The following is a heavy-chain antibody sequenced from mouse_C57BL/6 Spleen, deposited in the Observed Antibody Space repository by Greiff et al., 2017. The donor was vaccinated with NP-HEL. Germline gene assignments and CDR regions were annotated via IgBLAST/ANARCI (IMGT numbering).Heavy chain of an antibody. D-gene: IGHD1-1*01. Sequence: QVHVKQPGAELVMPGASVKLSCKASGYTFTSYWMHWVKQRPGQGLEWIGEIDPSDSYTNYNQKFKGKSTLTVDKSSSTAYMQLSSLTSEDSAVYYCASDHGSSYRFAYWGQGTLVTVSA. CDR3: ASDHGSSYRFAY. CDR2: IDPSDSYT. J-gene: IGHJ3*01. V-gene: IGHV1-69*01. CDR1: GYTFTSYW.